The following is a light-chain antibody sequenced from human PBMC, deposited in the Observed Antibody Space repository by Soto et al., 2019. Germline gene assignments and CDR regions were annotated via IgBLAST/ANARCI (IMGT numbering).Light chain of an antibody. Sequence: EIVLTQSPGTLSLSPGERATLSCRASQSVSSSYLAWYQHKPGQAPRLLIYGASSRATGIPDRFSGSGTGTDFTLTISRLEPEDFAVYYCQQYGASPRTFDQGTKVEIK. CDR3: QQYGASPRT. J-gene: IGKJ1*01. CDR1: QSVSSSY. V-gene: IGKV3-20*01. CDR2: GAS.